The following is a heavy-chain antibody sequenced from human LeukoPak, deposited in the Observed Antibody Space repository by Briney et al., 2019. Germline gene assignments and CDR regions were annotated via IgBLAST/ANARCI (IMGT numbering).Heavy chain of an antibody. V-gene: IGHV4-59*01. CDR3: ATRAGGFLPYYFDY. CDR2: VYYSGST. J-gene: IGHJ4*02. CDR1: GDAITRYY. Sequence: SETLSLTCTVSGDAITRYYWSWIRQPPGKGLEWIGYVYYSGSTDYNPSLKSRVTISVDTSRNQFSLELSSVTAADTAVYYCATRAGGFLPYYFDYWGQGALVTVSS. D-gene: IGHD6-13*01.